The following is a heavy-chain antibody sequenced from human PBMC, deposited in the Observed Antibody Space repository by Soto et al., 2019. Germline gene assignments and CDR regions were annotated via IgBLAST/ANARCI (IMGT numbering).Heavy chain of an antibody. CDR1: GYTFTSYG. J-gene: IGHJ4*02. D-gene: IGHD5-12*01. V-gene: IGHV1-18*01. CDR2: ISAYNGNT. Sequence: ASVKVSCKASGYTFTSYGISWVRQAPGQGLEWMGWISAYNGNTNYAQKLQGRVTMTTDTSTSTAYMELRSLRSDDTAVYYCARVRAYSGYDSCFDYWGQGTLVTAPQ. CDR3: ARVRAYSGYDSCFDY.